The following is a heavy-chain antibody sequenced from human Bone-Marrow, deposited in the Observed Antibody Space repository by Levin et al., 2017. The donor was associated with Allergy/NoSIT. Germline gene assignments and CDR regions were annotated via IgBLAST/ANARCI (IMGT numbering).Heavy chain of an antibody. CDR1: GFPFSIYT. CDR3: AREEYSGYDVASPMDV. V-gene: IGHV3-21*01. Sequence: LSLTCAASGFPFSIYTINWVRQAPGKRLEWVSSISHSSSDIDYADSVKGRFTISRDNARNSLYLQMNSLRAEDTAVYYCAREEYSGYDVASPMDVWGQGTTVIVSS. D-gene: IGHD5-12*01. CDR2: ISHSSSDI. J-gene: IGHJ6*02.